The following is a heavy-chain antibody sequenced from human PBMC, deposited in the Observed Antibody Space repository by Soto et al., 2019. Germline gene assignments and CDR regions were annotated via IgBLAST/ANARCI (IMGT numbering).Heavy chain of an antibody. CDR3: ARDPPATRHGMDV. Sequence: EVQLVETGGGLIQPGGSLRLSCAASGFTVSSNYMSWVRQAPGKGLEWVSVIYSGGSTYYADFVRGRFTISRDNIKNTLYIQIKSLRAEDTAVYYCARDPPATRHGMDVWGQGTTVPVSS. J-gene: IGHJ6*02. CDR1: GFTVSSNY. V-gene: IGHV3-53*02. CDR2: IYSGGST.